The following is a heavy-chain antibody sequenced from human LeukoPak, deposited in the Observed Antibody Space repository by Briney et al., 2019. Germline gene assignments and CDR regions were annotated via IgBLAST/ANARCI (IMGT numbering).Heavy chain of an antibody. V-gene: IGHV3-48*03. CDR1: GFSFSSYE. CDR2: IGSSGSTV. CDR3: ARALYDSSGYYFDY. J-gene: IGHJ4*02. D-gene: IGHD3-22*01. Sequence: GGSLRLSCAASGFSFSSYEMNWVRQAPGKGLEWVSYIGSSGSTVYYADSVKGRFTISRDNAKNSLYLQMNSLRAEDTAVYYCARALYDSSGYYFDYWGQGTLVTVSS.